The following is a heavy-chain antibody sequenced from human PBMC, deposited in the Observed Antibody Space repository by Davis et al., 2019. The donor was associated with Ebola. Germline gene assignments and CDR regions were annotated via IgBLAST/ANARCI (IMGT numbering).Heavy chain of an antibody. CDR2: INGDGGAL. D-gene: IGHD2-8*02. J-gene: IGHJ4*02. Sequence: GGSLRLSCAASGFAFDIFGMNWVRQAPGKGLEWVSLINGDGGALYYSDSVKGRFTVSRDNRRNSLYLQMNSLRAEDTGFYYCVKSAGGSFESWGQGTLVTVSS. CDR1: GFAFDIFG. CDR3: VKSAGGSFES. V-gene: IGHV3-43*02.